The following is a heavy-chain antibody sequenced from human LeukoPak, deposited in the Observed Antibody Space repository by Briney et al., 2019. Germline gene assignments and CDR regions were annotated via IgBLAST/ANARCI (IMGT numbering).Heavy chain of an antibody. CDR1: GFTLSTYD. Sequence: PGGCLRLSCAASGFTLSTYDMSCVRQSPGRGLEWVSAISGSDAGTYYADSVKGRFTSSRDNSKNTLYLQMNSLRAEDTATYYCAKGSLGSCRGVICYALDYWGQGSLVTVSS. D-gene: IGHD2-15*01. CDR2: ISGSDAGT. CDR3: AKGSLGSCRGVICYALDY. J-gene: IGHJ4*02. V-gene: IGHV3-23*01.